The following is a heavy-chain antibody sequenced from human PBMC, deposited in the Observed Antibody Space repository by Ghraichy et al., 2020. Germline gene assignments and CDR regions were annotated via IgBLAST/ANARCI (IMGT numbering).Heavy chain of an antibody. V-gene: IGHV4-59*01. Sequence: SETLSLTCAVSGGSITSYYWSWIRRPPGKGLEWIGYIYDSGTTNYNPSLKSRVTISVDTSKNQFSLRLSSVTAADTAVYYCARVLGYCSSTSCYGGYCYYGMDVGSQGTTVTVSS. CDR3: ARVLGYCSSTSCYGGYCYYGMDV. J-gene: IGHJ6*02. CDR1: GGSITSYY. D-gene: IGHD2-2*01. CDR2: IYDSGTT.